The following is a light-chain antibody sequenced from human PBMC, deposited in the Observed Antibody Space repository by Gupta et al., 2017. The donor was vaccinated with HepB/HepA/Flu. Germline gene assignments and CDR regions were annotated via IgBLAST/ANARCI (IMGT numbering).Light chain of an antibody. CDR3: SSYSSSITPVL. Sequence: QSVLTQPASVSGSPGQSTTIPCTGSSSDVGGYTYVSWYQQHPGEAPKLMIYDVSIRPSGVSSRFSGSKSGNTASLTVSGLQAEDEADYYCSSYSSSITPVLFGGGTKLTVL. CDR2: DVS. J-gene: IGLJ2*01. V-gene: IGLV2-14*03. CDR1: SSDVGGYTY.